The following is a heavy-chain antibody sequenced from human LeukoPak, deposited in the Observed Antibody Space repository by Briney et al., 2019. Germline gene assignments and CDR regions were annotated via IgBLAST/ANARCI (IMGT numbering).Heavy chain of an antibody. CDR1: GYIFTDYY. D-gene: IGHD3-10*01. Sequence: ASVKVSCKASGYIFTDYYIHWVRQAPGQELEWMGIINPSVGGTTYARKFQGRVTMTRDTSTSTVYMELSSLRSEDTAVYYCARHGSGRYYPAEGRVDYWGQGTLVTVSS. CDR3: ARHGSGRYYPAEGRVDY. V-gene: IGHV1-46*03. CDR2: INPSVGGT. J-gene: IGHJ4*02.